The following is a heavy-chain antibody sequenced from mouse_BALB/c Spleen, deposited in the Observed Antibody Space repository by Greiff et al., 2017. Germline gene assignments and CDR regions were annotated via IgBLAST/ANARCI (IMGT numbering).Heavy chain of an antibody. CDR1: GYSITSGYY. J-gene: IGHJ3*01. D-gene: IGHD2-3*01. Sequence: EVKLMESGPGLVKPSQSLSLTCSVTGYSITSGYYWNWIRQFPGNKLEWMGYISYDGSNNYNPSLKNRISITRDTSKNQFFLKLNSVTTEDTATYYCARVHDGYLAWFAYWGQGTLVTVSA. CDR3: ARVHDGYLAWFAY. CDR2: ISYDGSN. V-gene: IGHV3-6*02.